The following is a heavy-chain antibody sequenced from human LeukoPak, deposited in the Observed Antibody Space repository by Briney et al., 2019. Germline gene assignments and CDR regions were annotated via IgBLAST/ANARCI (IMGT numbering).Heavy chain of an antibody. J-gene: IGHJ5*02. Sequence: PSETLSLICTVSGSSISSYYWSWIRQPAGKGLEWIGRIYTSGSTKYNPSLMSRVTMSLDTSKNQFSLKLTSVTAADTAVYYCARVANNWFDPWGQGTLVTVSS. CDR3: ARVANNWFDP. V-gene: IGHV4-4*07. CDR2: IYTSGST. CDR1: GSSISSYY.